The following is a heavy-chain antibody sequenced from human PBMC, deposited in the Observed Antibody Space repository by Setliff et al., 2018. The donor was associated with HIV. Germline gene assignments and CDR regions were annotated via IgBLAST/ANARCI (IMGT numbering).Heavy chain of an antibody. CDR3: TRPQYIYDNSDSDN. D-gene: IGHD3-22*01. J-gene: IGHJ4*02. Sequence: GESLKISCGASGFTFSGSPVHWVRQASGKGLEWVGRIKTEAEGYATAYAASVKGRFTISRDDSKNTAYLQMNSLKTEDTAIYYCTRPQYIYDNSDSDNWGQGALVTVSS. V-gene: IGHV3-73*01. CDR2: IKTEAEGYAT. CDR1: GFTFSGSP.